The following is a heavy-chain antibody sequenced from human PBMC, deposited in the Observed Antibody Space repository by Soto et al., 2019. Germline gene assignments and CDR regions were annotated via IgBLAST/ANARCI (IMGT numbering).Heavy chain of an antibody. CDR2: IYYSGST. V-gene: IGHV4-59*01. CDR1: GGSISSYY. D-gene: IGHD4-17*01. Sequence: PSETLSLTCTVSGGSISSYYWSWIRQPPGKGLEWIGYIYYSGSTNYNPSLKSRVTISVDTSKNQFSLKLSSVTAADTAVYYCARGTEYGDCFDYWGQGALVTVSS. CDR3: ARGTEYGDCFDY. J-gene: IGHJ4*02.